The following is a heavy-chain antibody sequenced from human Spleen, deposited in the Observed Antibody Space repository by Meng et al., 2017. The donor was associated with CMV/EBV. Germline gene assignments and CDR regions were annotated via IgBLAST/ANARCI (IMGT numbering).Heavy chain of an antibody. D-gene: IGHD4-11*01. Sequence: GESLKISCAASGFIFSDHYMDWVRQAPGKGLEWVSYISSSGSTIYYADSVKGRFTISRDNAKNSLYLQMNSLRAEDTAVYYCAREDYSNYGGDYYYGMDVWGQGTTVTVSS. CDR3: AREDYSNYGGDYYYGMDV. J-gene: IGHJ6*02. CDR1: GFIFSDHY. V-gene: IGHV3-11*04. CDR2: ISSSGSTI.